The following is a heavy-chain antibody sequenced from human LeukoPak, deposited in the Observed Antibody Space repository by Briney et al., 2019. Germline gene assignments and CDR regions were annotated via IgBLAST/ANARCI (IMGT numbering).Heavy chain of an antibody. V-gene: IGHV3-23*01. CDR2: ISGSGPT. CDR1: GFTFSSYA. Sequence: QPGGSLRLSCAASGFTFSSYAMSWVRQVPGKGLEWVSTISGSGPTYYADSVKGRFTISRDNSKNTLYLQMNNLRAEETGLYFCVRRGGSRNWEYYFDYWGQGTLVTVSS. J-gene: IGHJ4*02. D-gene: IGHD1-26*01. CDR3: VRRGGSRNWEYYFDY.